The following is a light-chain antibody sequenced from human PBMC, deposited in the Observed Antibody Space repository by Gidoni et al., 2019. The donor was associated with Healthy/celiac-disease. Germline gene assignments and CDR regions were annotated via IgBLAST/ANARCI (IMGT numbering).Light chain of an antibody. CDR1: KLGDKY. CDR2: QDS. J-gene: IGLJ2*01. V-gene: IGLV3-1*01. CDR3: QAWDSSTHV. Sequence: SSELTQPPSVSVSPGQTASITCSGDKLGDKYACWYQQKPGQSPVLVIYQDSKRPSGIPERFSGSNSGNTATLTISGTQAMDEADYYCQAWDSSTHVFGGGTKLTVL.